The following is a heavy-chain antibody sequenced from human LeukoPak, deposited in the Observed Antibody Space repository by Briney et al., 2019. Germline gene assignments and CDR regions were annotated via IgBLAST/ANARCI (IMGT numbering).Heavy chain of an antibody. D-gene: IGHD4-17*01. J-gene: IGHJ4*02. CDR3: ARVAYGDRLDY. CDR2: IYYSGST. CDR1: GGSISSYY. V-gene: IGHV4-39*07. Sequence: SETLSLTCTVSGGSISSYYWGWIRQPPGKGLEWIGSIYYSGSTYYNPSLKSRVTISVDTSKNQFSLKLSSVTAADTAVYYCARVAYGDRLDYWGQGTLVTVSS.